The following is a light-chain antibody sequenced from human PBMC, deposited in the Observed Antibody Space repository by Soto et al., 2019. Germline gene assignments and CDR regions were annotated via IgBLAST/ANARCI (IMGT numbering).Light chain of an antibody. CDR1: SSNIGSNY. V-gene: IGLV1-47*01. CDR3: AAWKDSRRGVV. CDR2: RNN. Sequence: QPVLTQPPSASGTPGQRVTISCSGSSSNIGSNYVYWYQQLPGTAPKLLIYRNNQRPSGVPDRFSGSKSGTSASLAISGLRSEDGGVYYCAAWKDSRRGVVLGGGTQLPAL. J-gene: IGLJ7*02.